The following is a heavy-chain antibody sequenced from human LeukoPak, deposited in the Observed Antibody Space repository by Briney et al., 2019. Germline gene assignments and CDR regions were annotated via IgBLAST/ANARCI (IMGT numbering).Heavy chain of an antibody. Sequence: GGSLRLSRAASGFSFSNYWMHWVRQGPGKGLVWVSRINSDGSSTTYADSVKGRFTISRDNAKNTLYLQLSSLRAEDTAVYYCARRSAVAGTLDYWGQGTLVTVSS. CDR3: ARRSAVAGTLDY. CDR1: GFSFSNYW. J-gene: IGHJ4*02. CDR2: INSDGSST. D-gene: IGHD6-19*01. V-gene: IGHV3-74*01.